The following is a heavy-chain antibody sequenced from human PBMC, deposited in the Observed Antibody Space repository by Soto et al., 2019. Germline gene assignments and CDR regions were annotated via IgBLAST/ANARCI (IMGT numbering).Heavy chain of an antibody. D-gene: IGHD6-6*01. J-gene: IGHJ6*02. CDR3: ARAPIAARPYGMDV. V-gene: IGHV4-31*03. CDR2: IYYSGST. CDR1: GGSISSGGYY. Sequence: ASETLSLTCTVSGGSISSGGYYWSWIRQHPGKGLEWIGYIYYSGSTYYNPSLKSRVTISVDTSKNQFSLKLSSVTAADTAVYYCARAPIAARPYGMDVWGQGTTVTVSS.